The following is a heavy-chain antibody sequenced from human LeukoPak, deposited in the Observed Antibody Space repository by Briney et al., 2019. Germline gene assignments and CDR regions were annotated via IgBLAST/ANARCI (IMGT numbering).Heavy chain of an antibody. CDR2: IYYSGST. V-gene: IGHV4-59*01. J-gene: IGHJ6*03. CDR3: AGLAKPGENYYYSLEV. Sequence: SETLSLTCTVSGGSISSYYWSWIRQPPGKGPEWIGYIYYSGSTNYNPSLKSRVTISVDTSKNQFSLKLSSVTAADTAVYYCAGLAKPGENYYYSLEVWGKGTTVTISS. CDR1: GGSISSYY. D-gene: IGHD3-16*01.